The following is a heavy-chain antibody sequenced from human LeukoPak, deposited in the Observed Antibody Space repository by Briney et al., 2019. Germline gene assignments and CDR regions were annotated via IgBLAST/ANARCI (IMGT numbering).Heavy chain of an antibody. CDR2: MGGNGGNT. CDR1: GFTFSSYA. V-gene: IGHV3-23*01. J-gene: IGHJ4*02. Sequence: GGSLRLSCAASGFTFSSYAMSWVRQAPGKGLEWVSTMGGNGGNTYCADSVKGRFTISRDNSKNTLYLQMNGLRAEDTAVYYCAKKGSNNWEVYFDYWGQGTLVTVSS. CDR3: AKKGSNNWEVYFDY. D-gene: IGHD1-26*01.